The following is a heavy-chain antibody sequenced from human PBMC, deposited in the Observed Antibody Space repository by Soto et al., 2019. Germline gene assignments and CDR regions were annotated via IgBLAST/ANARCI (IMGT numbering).Heavy chain of an antibody. CDR1: GFTVSSNY. D-gene: IGHD6-13*01. CDR3: ARGAAAGTTNSLHPNYYMDVSAGTLPLHPNYYMDV. V-gene: IGHV3-66*01. J-gene: IGHJ6*03. Sequence: GESLKISCAASGFTVSSNYMSWVRQAPGKGLEWVSVIYSGGSTYYADSVKGRFTISRDNSKNTLYLQMNSLRAEDTAVYYCARGAAAGTTNSLHPNYYMDVSAGTLPLHPNYYMDVWGKGTTVTVSS. CDR2: IYSGGST.